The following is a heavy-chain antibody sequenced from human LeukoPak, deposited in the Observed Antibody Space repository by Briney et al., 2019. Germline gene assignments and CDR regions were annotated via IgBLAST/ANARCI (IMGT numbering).Heavy chain of an antibody. D-gene: IGHD6-13*01. CDR2: INPKSGGA. Sequence: ASVKVSCKASGYTFTGYYIHWVRQAPGQGLEWMGWINPKSGGANYAQKFQGRVTMTRDTSISTVYMELSWLRSVDTAVYYCAREDFCSSGNCFDPWGQGTLVTVSS. CDR1: GYTFTGYY. V-gene: IGHV1-2*02. CDR3: AREDFCSSGNCFDP. J-gene: IGHJ5*02.